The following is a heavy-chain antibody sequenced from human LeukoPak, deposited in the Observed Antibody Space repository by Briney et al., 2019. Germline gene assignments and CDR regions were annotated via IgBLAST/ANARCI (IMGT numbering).Heavy chain of an antibody. CDR1: GGSFSGYY. D-gene: IGHD4-17*01. CDR3: ARHGDYTSWFDP. V-gene: IGHV4-59*01. Sequence: PSETLSLTCAVYGGSFSGYYRSWIRQPPGKGLEWIGYIYYSGSTNYNPSLKSRVTISVDTSKNQFSLKLSSVTAADTAVYYCARHGDYTSWFDPWGQGTLVTVSS. J-gene: IGHJ5*02. CDR2: IYYSGST.